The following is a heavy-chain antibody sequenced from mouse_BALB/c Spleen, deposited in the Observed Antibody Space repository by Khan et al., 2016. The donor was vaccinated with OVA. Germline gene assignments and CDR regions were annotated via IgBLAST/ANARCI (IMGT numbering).Heavy chain of an antibody. CDR2: ISTYYGDV. CDR1: GYTFTDFT. J-gene: IGHJ3*01. Sequence: VQLQQSGAELVRPGVSAKISCKGSGYTFTDFTIHWVKQSHALSLEWIGVISTYYGDVTYNQKFKGKATMTVDKSSSTTYMELARLTSEDSALYCGTGGAGGSRFAYWGQGTLVTVSA. V-gene: IGHV1S137*01. CDR3: TGGAGGSRFAY.